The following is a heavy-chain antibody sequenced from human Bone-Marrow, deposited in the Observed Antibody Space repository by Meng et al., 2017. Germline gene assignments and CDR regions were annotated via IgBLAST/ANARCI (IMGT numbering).Heavy chain of an antibody. CDR1: GYSFTSYW. CDR2: IYPGDSDT. J-gene: IGHJ4*02. CDR3: ARKHSGSYDY. D-gene: IGHD1-26*01. V-gene: IGHV5-51*01. Sequence: KVSCKGSGYSFTSYWIGWVRQMPGKGLEWMGIIYPGDSDTRYSPSFQGQVTISADKSKNQVVLTMTNMDPVDTATYYCARKHSGSYDYWGQGTLVTVSS.